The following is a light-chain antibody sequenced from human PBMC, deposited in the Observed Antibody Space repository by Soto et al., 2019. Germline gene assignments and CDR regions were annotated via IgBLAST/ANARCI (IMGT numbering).Light chain of an antibody. J-gene: IGKJ5*01. Sequence: EIVMTQSPATLSVSPGERATLSCRSSQSVSSSLAWYQQKPGQAPRLLIYGASTRATGIPVRFSGRGSGTEFTLTISSLQSEDFAVYYCQQHNNWPPSITFGQRTRLEIK. CDR3: QQHNNWPPSIT. CDR1: QSVSSS. CDR2: GAS. V-gene: IGKV3-15*01.